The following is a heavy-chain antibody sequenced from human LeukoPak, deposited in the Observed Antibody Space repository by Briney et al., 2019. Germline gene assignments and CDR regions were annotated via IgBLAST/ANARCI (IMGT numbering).Heavy chain of an antibody. CDR2: TDPEDGET. CDR1: GSSLTESS. CDR3: AGGPPGQLYDY. J-gene: IGHJ4*02. Sequence: ASVKVSCKVSGSSLTESSLHWVRQAPGKGLQWMGGTDPEDGETIYAQKFQGRVTMTEDTSTDTAYMELSSQRSEDTAVYYCAGGPPGQLYDYWGQGTLVTVSS. V-gene: IGHV1-24*01. D-gene: IGHD6-6*01.